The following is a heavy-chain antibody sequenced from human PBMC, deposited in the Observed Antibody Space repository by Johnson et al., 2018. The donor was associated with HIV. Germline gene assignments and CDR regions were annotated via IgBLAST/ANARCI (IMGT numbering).Heavy chain of an antibody. CDR2: INWNGGST. J-gene: IGHJ3*01. Sequence: VQLVESGGGLERPGGSLRLSCAASGFFFDDYGMTWVRQPPGRGLEWVSGINWNGGSTGYTDSVKGRFTISRDNANNSLYLQMNSLRVEDTALYYCARLMAARTLDDAFDLWGQGTMVTVPS. CDR3: ARLMAARTLDDAFDL. D-gene: IGHD6-13*01. CDR1: GFFFDDYG. V-gene: IGHV3-20*04.